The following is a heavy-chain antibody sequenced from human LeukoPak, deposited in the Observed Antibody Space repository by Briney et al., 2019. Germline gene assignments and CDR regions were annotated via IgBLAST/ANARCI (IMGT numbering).Heavy chain of an antibody. V-gene: IGHV3-64*02. J-gene: IGHJ4*02. Sequence: GGSLRLSCAASGFTFSSYALNWVRQAPGKGLEYVSAISPDGGTTYYADSVKGRFTISRDNSKNTLYLQMGSLRAEDMAVYYCARVLPGGSCYDYWGQGTPVTVSS. CDR2: ISPDGGTT. CDR1: GFTFSSYA. D-gene: IGHD2-15*01. CDR3: ARVLPGGSCYDY.